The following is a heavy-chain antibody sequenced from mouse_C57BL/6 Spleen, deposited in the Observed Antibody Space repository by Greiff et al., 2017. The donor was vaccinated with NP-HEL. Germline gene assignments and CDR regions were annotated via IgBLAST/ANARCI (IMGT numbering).Heavy chain of an antibody. Sequence: QVQLKQSGPELVKPGASVKISCKASGYSFTSYYIHWVKQRPGQGLEWIGWIYPGSGNTKYNEKFKGKATLTADTSSSTAYMQLSSLTSEDSAVYYCARSDYYGSSHFDYWGQGTTLTVSS. CDR2: IYPGSGNT. J-gene: IGHJ2*01. CDR3: ARSDYYGSSHFDY. CDR1: GYSFTSYY. V-gene: IGHV1-66*01. D-gene: IGHD1-1*01.